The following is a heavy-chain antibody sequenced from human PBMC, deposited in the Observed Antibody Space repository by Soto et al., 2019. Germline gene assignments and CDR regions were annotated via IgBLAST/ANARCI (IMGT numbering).Heavy chain of an antibody. CDR2: IRSKANSYAT. D-gene: IGHD5-18*01. CDR1: GFTFSGSA. CDR3: THGGTALHTY. Sequence: PGGSLRLSCAASGFTFSGSAMHWVRQASGKGLEWVGRIRSKANSYATAYAASVKGRFTISRDDSKNTAYLQMNSLKTEDTAVYYCTHGGTALHTYWGQGTLVTVSS. V-gene: IGHV3-73*01. J-gene: IGHJ4*02.